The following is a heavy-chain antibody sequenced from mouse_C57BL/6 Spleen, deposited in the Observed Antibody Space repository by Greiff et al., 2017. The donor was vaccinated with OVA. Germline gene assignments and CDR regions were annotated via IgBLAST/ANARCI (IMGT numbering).Heavy chain of an antibody. D-gene: IGHD2-5*01. CDR2: IDPETGGT. CDR1: GYTFTDYE. Sequence: QVQLQQSGAELVRPGASVTLSCKASGYTFTDYEMHWVKQTPVHGLEWIGAIDPETGGTAYNQKFKGKAILTADKSSSTAYMELRSLTSEDSAVYYCTRREDSNIDYWGQGTTLTVSS. V-gene: IGHV1-15*01. J-gene: IGHJ2*01. CDR3: TRREDSNIDY.